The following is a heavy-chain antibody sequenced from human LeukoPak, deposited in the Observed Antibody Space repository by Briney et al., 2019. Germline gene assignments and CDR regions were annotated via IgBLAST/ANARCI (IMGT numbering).Heavy chain of an antibody. V-gene: IGHV1-46*01. CDR1: GYTFTSYY. Sequence: ASVKVSCRASGYTFTSYYMHWVRQAPGQGLEWMGIINPSGGSTSYAQKFQGRVTMTRDTSTSTVYMELSSLRSEDTAVYYCARSGYCGGGSCSDAFDIWGQGTMVTVSS. J-gene: IGHJ3*02. CDR2: INPSGGST. CDR3: ARSGYCGGGSCSDAFDI. D-gene: IGHD2-15*01.